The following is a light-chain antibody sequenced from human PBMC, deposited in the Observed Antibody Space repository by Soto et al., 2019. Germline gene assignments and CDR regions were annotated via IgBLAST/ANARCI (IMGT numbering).Light chain of an antibody. J-gene: IGLJ1*01. CDR1: NSNIGTNT. CDR3: SAWDDSLSGYV. Sequence: QSALTQPPSASGTPGQRVTISCSGSNSNIGTNTVNWYQQLPGTAPKLLIYSNNQRPSGVPDRFSGSKSGTSASLAISGLQSEDDADYYCSAWDDSLSGYVFGTGTKVTVL. V-gene: IGLV1-44*01. CDR2: SNN.